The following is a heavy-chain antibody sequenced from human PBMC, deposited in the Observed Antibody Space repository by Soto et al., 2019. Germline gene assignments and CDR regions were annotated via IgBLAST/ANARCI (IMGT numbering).Heavy chain of an antibody. J-gene: IGHJ4*02. V-gene: IGHV1-2*04. D-gene: IGHD6-13*01. Sequence: ASVKVSCKASGYTFTGYYMHWVRQAPGQGLEWMGWINPNSGGTNYAQKFQGWVTMTRDTSISTAYMELSRLRSDDTAVYYCARDEHIAAAGTYAYWGQGTLVTVSS. CDR2: INPNSGGT. CDR3: ARDEHIAAAGTYAY. CDR1: GYTFTGYY.